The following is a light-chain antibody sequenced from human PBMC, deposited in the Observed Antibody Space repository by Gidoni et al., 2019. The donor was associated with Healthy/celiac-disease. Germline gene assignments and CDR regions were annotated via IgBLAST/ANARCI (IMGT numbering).Light chain of an antibody. Sequence: QSALTQPRSVSGSPGQSVTISCTGTSSDVGGYNYVSWYQQHPGTAPKLMIYDVSKRPSGVPDRFSGSKSGNTASLTISGLQAEDEADYYCCSYAGSYTLVFGGGTKLPVL. J-gene: IGLJ2*01. CDR3: CSYAGSYTLV. CDR1: SSDVGGYNY. CDR2: DVS. V-gene: IGLV2-11*01.